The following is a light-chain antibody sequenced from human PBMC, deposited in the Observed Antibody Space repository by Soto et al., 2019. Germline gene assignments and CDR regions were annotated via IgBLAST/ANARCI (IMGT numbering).Light chain of an antibody. J-gene: IGKJ4*01. CDR1: QTFRNNY. CDR2: DAS. Sequence: DIFLTHSPVTLSLSPGERATLSCRASQTFRNNYLAWYQQKPGQAPRLLIYDASSRATGIPDRFSGGGSGTDFTLTISRLETEDFAVYYCQQFSSYPLTFGGGTKVDIK. V-gene: IGKV3-20*01. CDR3: QQFSSYPLT.